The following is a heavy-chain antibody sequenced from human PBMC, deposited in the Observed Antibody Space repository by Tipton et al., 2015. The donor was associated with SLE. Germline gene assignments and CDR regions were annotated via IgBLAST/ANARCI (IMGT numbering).Heavy chain of an antibody. CDR1: GGSISSYY. V-gene: IGHV4-59*01. CDR2: IYYSVST. J-gene: IGHJ5*02. CDR3: ARDPSSSAYNWFDP. D-gene: IGHD6-6*01. Sequence: LRLSCTVSGGSISSYYWGWIRPPPGKGLEWIGYIYYSVSTNYNPPLKSRVAISVDTSKNQFSLKLSSVTAADTAVYYCARDPSSSAYNWFDPWGQGTLVTVSS.